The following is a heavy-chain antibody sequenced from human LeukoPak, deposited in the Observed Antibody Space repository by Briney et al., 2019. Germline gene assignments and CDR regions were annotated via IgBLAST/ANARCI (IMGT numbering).Heavy chain of an antibody. CDR2: AYYRSKWYN. Sequence: SQTLSLTCAISGDSVSSNSAAWNWIRQSPSRGLEWLGRAYYRSKWYNDYAVSVKGRITINADTSRNQFSLQLNSVTPEDTAVYYCARGPYFYGRITMIRENYHYYGMDVWGQGTTVTVSS. V-gene: IGHV6-1*01. J-gene: IGHJ6*02. CDR1: GDSVSSNSAA. D-gene: IGHD3-10*01. CDR3: ARGPYFYGRITMIRENYHYYGMDV.